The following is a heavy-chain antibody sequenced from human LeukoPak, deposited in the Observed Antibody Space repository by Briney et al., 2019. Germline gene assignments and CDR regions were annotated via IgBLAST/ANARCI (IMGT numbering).Heavy chain of an antibody. Sequence: GGSLRLSCAASGFTFSSFAMSWVRQAPGNGLEWVSAISGSGGSTYYADSVKGRFTISRDNSKNTLYLHMNSLRAEDTAIFYCAKDVNWGLVLGYFDYWGQGTLVTVSS. CDR1: GFTFSSFA. D-gene: IGHD7-27*01. J-gene: IGHJ4*02. CDR2: ISGSGGST. V-gene: IGHV3-23*01. CDR3: AKDVNWGLVLGYFDY.